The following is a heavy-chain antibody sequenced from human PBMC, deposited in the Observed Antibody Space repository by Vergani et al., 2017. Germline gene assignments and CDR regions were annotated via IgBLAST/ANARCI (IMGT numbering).Heavy chain of an antibody. J-gene: IGHJ3*02. V-gene: IGHV3-33*01. D-gene: IGHD3-3*01. Sequence: QVQLVESGGGVVQPGRSLRLSCAASGFTFSSYGMHWVRQAPGKGLEWVAVIWYDGSNKYYADSVKGRFTISRDNSKNTLYLQMNSLRAVDTAVYYCARTKSYSTIFGVVISPSNDAFDIWGQGTMVTVSS. CDR3: ARTKSYSTIFGVVISPSNDAFDI. CDR1: GFTFSSYG. CDR2: IWYDGSNK.